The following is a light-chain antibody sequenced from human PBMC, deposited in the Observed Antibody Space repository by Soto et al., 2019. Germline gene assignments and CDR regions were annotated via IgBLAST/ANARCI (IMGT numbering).Light chain of an antibody. CDR2: AAS. Sequence: DIQMTQSPSSLSASVGDRVTITCQASQDVSNYLSWYQQKPGKAPKLLIYAASNLETGVPLRFSGSGTGTHFTFTISSLQPEDIATYYCQQYDNLPFTFGGGSNVEIK. J-gene: IGKJ4*01. V-gene: IGKV1-33*01. CDR3: QQYDNLPFT. CDR1: QDVSNY.